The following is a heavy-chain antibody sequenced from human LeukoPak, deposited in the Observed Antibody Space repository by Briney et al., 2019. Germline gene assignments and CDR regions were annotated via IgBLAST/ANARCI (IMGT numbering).Heavy chain of an antibody. Sequence: GGSLRLSCAASGFTFSSYAMSWVRQAPGKGLEWVSGISGSGGSTYYEDSVKGRLTISRDNSKNTLYLQMNSLRAEGTAVYYCAKGRYYGSGKWGYFEYWGQGTLVTVSS. CDR3: AKGRYYGSGKWGYFEY. V-gene: IGHV3-23*01. D-gene: IGHD3-10*01. CDR2: ISGSGGST. CDR1: GFTFSSYA. J-gene: IGHJ4*02.